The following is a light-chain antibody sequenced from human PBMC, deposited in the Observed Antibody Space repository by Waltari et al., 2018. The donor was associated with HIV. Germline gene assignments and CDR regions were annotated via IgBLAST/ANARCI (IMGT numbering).Light chain of an antibody. CDR3: QQYGDSPET. V-gene: IGKV3-11*01. J-gene: IGKJ1*01. Sequence: EIVLTQSPATLSLSPGERATLSCRASQSVSSYLAWYQQKPGQAPRLLIYAASNRASGIPARFSGSGSGTDFTLTISSLEPEDFAVYWCQQYGDSPETFGQGTKVEIK. CDR1: QSVSSY. CDR2: AAS.